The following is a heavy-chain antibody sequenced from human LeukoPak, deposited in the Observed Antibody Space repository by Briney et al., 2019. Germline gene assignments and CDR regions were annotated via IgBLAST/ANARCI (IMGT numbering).Heavy chain of an antibody. CDR3: ARDFFPQNDYGDYDWFDP. D-gene: IGHD4-17*01. V-gene: IGHV1-8*01. Sequence: ASVKVSCKASGYTFTSYDINWVRQATGQGLEWMGWMNPNSGNTGYAQKFQGRVTMTRNTSISTAYMELSSLRSEDTAVYYCARDFFPQNDYGDYDWFDPWGQGTLVTVSS. CDR2: MNPNSGNT. J-gene: IGHJ5*02. CDR1: GYTFTSYD.